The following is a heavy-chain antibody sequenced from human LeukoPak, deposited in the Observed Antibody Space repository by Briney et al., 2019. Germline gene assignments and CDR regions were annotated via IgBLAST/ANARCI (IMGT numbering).Heavy chain of an antibody. CDR3: ARDLSGDGYIIFDY. Sequence: GASVKVSCKASGYTFTGYYMHWVRQAPGEGLEWMGWINSNSGGTNYAQNFQGRVTMTRDTSISTAYVELSRLRSDDTAVYYCARDLSGDGYIIFDYWGQGTLVTVSS. CDR2: INSNSGGT. J-gene: IGHJ4*02. CDR1: GYTFTGYY. V-gene: IGHV1-2*02. D-gene: IGHD5-24*01.